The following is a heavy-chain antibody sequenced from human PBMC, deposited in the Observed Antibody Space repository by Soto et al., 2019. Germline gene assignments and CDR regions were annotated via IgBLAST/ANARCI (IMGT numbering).Heavy chain of an antibody. CDR2: IKSKTDGGTT. CDR1: GFTFSNAW. Sequence: PGGSLRLSCAASGFTFSNAWINWVRQAPGKGLEWVGRIKSKTDGGTTDYAAPVKGRFAISRDDSNNMVYLQMNSLKIEDTAVYYCITDSYSTIIIVRFDYWGHGTLVTVS. D-gene: IGHD3-22*01. J-gene: IGHJ4*01. CDR3: ITDSYSTIIIVRFDY. V-gene: IGHV3-15*07.